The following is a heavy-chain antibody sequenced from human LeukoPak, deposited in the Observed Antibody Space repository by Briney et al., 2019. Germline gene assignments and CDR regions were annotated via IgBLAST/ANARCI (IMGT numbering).Heavy chain of an antibody. CDR1: GYTFTGYY. D-gene: IGHD3-3*01. Sequence: ASVKVSCKASGYTFTGYYMHWVRQAPGQGLEWMGWINPNSGGTNYAQKFQGRVTMTRDTSISTPYMELSRLTSDDTPGHYFPRERKPQNRTDYDFWSGYSPYYFDYWGQGTLVTVSS. CDR3: PRERKPQNRTDYDFWSGYSPYYFDY. J-gene: IGHJ4*02. CDR2: INPNSGGT. V-gene: IGHV1-2*02.